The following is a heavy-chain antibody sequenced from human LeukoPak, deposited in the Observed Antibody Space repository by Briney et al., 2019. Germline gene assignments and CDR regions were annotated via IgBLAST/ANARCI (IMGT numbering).Heavy chain of an antibody. Sequence: GGSLRLSCAASGFPFSLYAMNWVRQAPGKGLEWVANINQDGSETYYVDSVKDRFTISRDNAKNSVFLQMNSLRAEDMAVYYCATYGSTSSFEYWGQGTLVTVSS. CDR3: ATYGSTSSFEY. V-gene: IGHV3-7*01. D-gene: IGHD2-2*01. CDR1: GFPFSLYA. J-gene: IGHJ4*02. CDR2: INQDGSET.